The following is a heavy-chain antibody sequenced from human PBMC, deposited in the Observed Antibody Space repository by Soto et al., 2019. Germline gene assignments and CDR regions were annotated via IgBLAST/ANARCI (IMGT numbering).Heavy chain of an antibody. Sequence: PSETLSLTCAVYGGSFSGYYWSWIRQPPGKGLEWIGEINHSGSTNYNPSLKSRVTISVDTSKNQFSLKLSSVTAADTAVYYCARGNSSSSLYYYYMDVWGKGTTVTVSS. CDR3: ARGNSSSSLYYYYMDV. V-gene: IGHV4-34*01. CDR1: GGSFSGYY. D-gene: IGHD6-6*01. J-gene: IGHJ6*03. CDR2: INHSGST.